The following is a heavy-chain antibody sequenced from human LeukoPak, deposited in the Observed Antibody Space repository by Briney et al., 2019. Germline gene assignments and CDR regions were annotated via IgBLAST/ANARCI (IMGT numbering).Heavy chain of an antibody. D-gene: IGHD1-26*01. J-gene: IGHJ6*02. Sequence: ASVKVSCKASGYTFTDYYIHWVRQAPGQGLEWMGWIDPKSGGTYYSQKFQGRVTLTRDTSISTAYMELSSLRSEDTAVYYCARSGEIVGGYYYYYGMDVWGQGTTVTVSS. CDR1: GYTFTDYY. CDR3: ARSGEIVGGYYYYYGMDV. V-gene: IGHV1-2*02. CDR2: IDPKSGGT.